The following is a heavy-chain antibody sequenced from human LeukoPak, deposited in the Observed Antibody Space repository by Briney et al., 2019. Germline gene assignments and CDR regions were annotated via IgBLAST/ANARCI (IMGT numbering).Heavy chain of an antibody. CDR1: SDSISSSSYY. V-gene: IGHV4-39*01. CDR3: ATSYYYDFRQIDY. CDR2: SYYSGST. D-gene: IGHD3-22*01. Sequence: PSKTLSLTCTVSSDSISSSSYYWGWIRQPPGKGLEWLGSSYYSGSTYYNPSLKSRVTISVDTSKNQFSLNLYSVTAAETAVFYCATSYYYDFRQIDYWGQGTLVTVSS. J-gene: IGHJ4*02.